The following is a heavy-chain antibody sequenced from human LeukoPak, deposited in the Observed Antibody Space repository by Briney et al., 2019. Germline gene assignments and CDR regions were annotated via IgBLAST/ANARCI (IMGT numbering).Heavy chain of an antibody. Sequence: ASVKVSCKASGYTFTGYYMHWVRQAPGQGLEWMGWINPNSGGTNYAQKFQGRVTMTRDTSISTAYMELSRLRSDDTAVYYCVRDYDYIWGSYRLFDYWGQGTLVTVSS. CDR3: VRDYDYIWGSYRLFDY. D-gene: IGHD3-16*02. CDR1: GYTFTGYY. V-gene: IGHV1-2*02. J-gene: IGHJ4*02. CDR2: INPNSGGT.